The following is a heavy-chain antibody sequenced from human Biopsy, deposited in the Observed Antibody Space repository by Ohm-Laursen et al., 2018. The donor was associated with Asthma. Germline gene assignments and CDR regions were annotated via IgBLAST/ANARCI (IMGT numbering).Heavy chain of an antibody. CDR2: ISVYNGNT. J-gene: IGHJ6*02. CDR3: ARAVDYSHYYGIDV. D-gene: IGHD3-10*01. CDR1: GYTFNSAG. Sequence: SEKASRKTSGYTFNSAGMTWARQAPGQGLGWMGWISVYNGNTKVAQKLQDRVTMITDTSTSTAYMELRSLRSDDTSVYFCARAVDYSHYYGIDVWAQGTSVPVS. V-gene: IGHV1-18*01.